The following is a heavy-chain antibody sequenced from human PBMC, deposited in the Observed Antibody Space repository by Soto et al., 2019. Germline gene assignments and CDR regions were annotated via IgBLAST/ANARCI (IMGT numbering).Heavy chain of an antibody. CDR1: GFALSDYY. Sequence: GSLRLSCAGSGFALSDYYMNWIRQAPGKGLEWVAYITSSATTIFYADSVKGRFAISRDNANNVMYLQMDTLRAEDTAVYYCVRAGHVFDVHYYGMDLWGQGTTVTVSS. J-gene: IGHJ6*02. CDR2: ITSSATTI. CDR3: VRAGHVFDVHYYGMDL. V-gene: IGHV3-11*04. D-gene: IGHD3-10*01.